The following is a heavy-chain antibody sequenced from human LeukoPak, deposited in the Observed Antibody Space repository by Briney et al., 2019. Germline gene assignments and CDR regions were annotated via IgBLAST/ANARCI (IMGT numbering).Heavy chain of an antibody. CDR3: ARLLGTSTTYDS. CDR1: GFTFSAHW. Sequence: GGSLRLSCEASGFTFSAHWMSWVRQAPGKGLEWVASIYPDGSQKYYLDSVRGRFTISRDNTKNSLYLQMFSLGAEDTAVYYCARLLGTSTTYDSWGQGTLVTVSS. CDR2: IYPDGSQK. J-gene: IGHJ4*02. D-gene: IGHD1-1*01. V-gene: IGHV3-7*01.